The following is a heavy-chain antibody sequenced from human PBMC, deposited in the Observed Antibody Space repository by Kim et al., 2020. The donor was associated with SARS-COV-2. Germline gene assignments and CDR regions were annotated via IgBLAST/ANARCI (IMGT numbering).Heavy chain of an antibody. CDR1: GYTFTSYG. J-gene: IGHJ6*02. D-gene: IGHD3-10*01. V-gene: IGHV1-18*01. CDR3: ARGRVTMVRGASINRYYGMDV. Sequence: ASVKVSCKASGYTFTSYGISWVRQAPGQGLEWMGWISAYNGNTNYAQKLQGRVTMTTDTPTSTAYMELRSLRSDDTAVYYCARGRVTMVRGASINRYYGMDVWGQGTTVTVSS. CDR2: ISAYNGNT.